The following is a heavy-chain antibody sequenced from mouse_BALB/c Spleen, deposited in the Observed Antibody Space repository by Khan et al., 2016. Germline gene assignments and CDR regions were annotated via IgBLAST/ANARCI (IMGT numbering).Heavy chain of an antibody. CDR2: ILPGSGST. CDR3: ARTDRRGYFDY. J-gene: IGHJ2*01. V-gene: IGHV1-9*01. Sequence: QVQLQQSGAELMKPGASVKISCKATGYTFSSYWIEWVKQRPGHGLEWIGEILPGSGSTNYNEKFRGKATFTADTSSNTAYMQLSSLTSEDSAVHYCARTDRRGYFDYWGQGTTLTVSP. CDR1: GYTFSSYW.